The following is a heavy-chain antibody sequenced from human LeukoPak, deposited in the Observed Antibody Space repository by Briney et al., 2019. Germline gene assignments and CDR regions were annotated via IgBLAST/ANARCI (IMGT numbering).Heavy chain of an antibody. J-gene: IGHJ4*02. CDR2: ISSSGGST. CDR1: GFTFSSYA. V-gene: IGHV3-23*01. CDR3: AKDRDASIWAAFDN. D-gene: IGHD5-12*01. Sequence: PGGSLRLSCAASGFTFSSYAMSWVRQAPGKGLEWVSGISSSGGSTYYADSVKGRFPISRDNSKNALYLQMNSLRAEDTAVYYCAKDRDASIWAAFDNWGQGTLVTVSS.